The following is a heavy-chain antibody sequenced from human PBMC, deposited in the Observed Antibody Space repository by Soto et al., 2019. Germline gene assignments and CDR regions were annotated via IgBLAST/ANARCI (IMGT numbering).Heavy chain of an antibody. D-gene: IGHD5-12*01. CDR1: GGSFGIFG. Sequence: SVKVACKASGGSFGIFGISWVLQAPGQGLEWMGGIVPVFGRPNYAQRFRGRRTITADESKSTGYMELISLRSDETAVYYCAREGSGYNFWGQGTQVTVSS. CDR3: AREGSGYNF. CDR2: IVPVFGRP. J-gene: IGHJ4*02. V-gene: IGHV1-69*13.